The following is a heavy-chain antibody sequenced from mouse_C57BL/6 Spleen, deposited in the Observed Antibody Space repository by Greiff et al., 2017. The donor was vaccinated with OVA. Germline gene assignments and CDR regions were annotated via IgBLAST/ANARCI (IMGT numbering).Heavy chain of an antibody. CDR2: ISSGGDYI. CDR3: TRASYDGYSFAY. Sequence: EVHLVESGEGLVKPGGSLKLSCAASGFTFSSYAMSWVRQTPEKRLEWVAYISSGGDYIYYADTVTGRFTIPRDTAKNTLYLQMSSLKSEDTAMYYCTRASYDGYSFAYWGQGTLVTVSA. D-gene: IGHD2-3*01. V-gene: IGHV5-9-1*02. CDR1: GFTFSSYA. J-gene: IGHJ3*01.